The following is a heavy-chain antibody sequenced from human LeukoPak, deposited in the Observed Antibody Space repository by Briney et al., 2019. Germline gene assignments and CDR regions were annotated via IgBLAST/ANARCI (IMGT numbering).Heavy chain of an antibody. CDR1: GFTFSSYW. CDR3: ARGKSTRLGVVDRAFDI. V-gene: IGHV3-7*01. Sequence: GGSLRLSCAASGFTFSSYWMSWVRQAPGKGLEWVANIKQDGSGKYYVDSVKGRFTICRDNAKNSLYLTKNSLRAEDTAVSYCARGKSTRLGVVDRAFDIWGQGTMVTVSS. CDR2: IKQDGSGK. J-gene: IGHJ3*02. D-gene: IGHD3-16*01.